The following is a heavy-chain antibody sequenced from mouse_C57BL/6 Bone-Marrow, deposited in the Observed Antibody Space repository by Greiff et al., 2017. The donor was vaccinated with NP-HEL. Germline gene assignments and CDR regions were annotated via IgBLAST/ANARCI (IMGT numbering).Heavy chain of an antibody. D-gene: IGHD1-1*01. J-gene: IGHJ2*01. Sequence: QVHVKQPGAELVKPGASVKLSCKASGYTFTSYWMQWVKQRPGQGLEWIGEIDPSDSSTNYNPQFTGQATLTVDTSSSTAYMQLSSLTSEASAVYYCAREGTYYGSSYYFDYWGQGTTLTVSS. CDR1: GYTFTSYW. CDR2: IDPSDSST. CDR3: AREGTYYGSSYYFDY. V-gene: IGHV1-50*01.